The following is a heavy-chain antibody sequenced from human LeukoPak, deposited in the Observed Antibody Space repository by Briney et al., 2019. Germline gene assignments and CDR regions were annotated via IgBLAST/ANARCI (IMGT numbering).Heavy chain of an antibody. J-gene: IGHJ4*02. V-gene: IGHV3-23*01. CDR3: AKDIDWLAFED. Sequence: GGSLRLSCAASGFTFSSYAMSWVRQAPGKGLECISGFSGSGGSTYYADSVKGRFTISRDNSKNTLYLQMNSLRAEDTAVYYCAKDIDWLAFEDWGQGTLVTVSS. CDR1: GFTFSSYA. CDR2: FSGSGGST. D-gene: IGHD6-19*01.